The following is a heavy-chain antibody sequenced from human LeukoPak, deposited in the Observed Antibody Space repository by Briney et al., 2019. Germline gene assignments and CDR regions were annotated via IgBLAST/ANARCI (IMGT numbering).Heavy chain of an antibody. V-gene: IGHV3-74*01. CDR1: GFTFSRYW. CDR3: ARLIVTADCQWFDP. Sequence: QSGGSLRLSCAASGFTFSRYWMHWDRQAPGKGLVWVSRINSDGSSTTYADSVKGRFTIFRDNAKNTLYLQMNSLRAEDTAVYYCARLIVTADCQWFDPWGQGTLVTVSS. J-gene: IGHJ5*02. CDR2: INSDGSST. D-gene: IGHD2-21*01.